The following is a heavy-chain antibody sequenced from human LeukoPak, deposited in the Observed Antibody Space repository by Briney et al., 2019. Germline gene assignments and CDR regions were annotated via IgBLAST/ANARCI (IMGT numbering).Heavy chain of an antibody. D-gene: IGHD3-16*01. Sequence: PGGSLRLSCAASGFIFSNYSMGWVRQAPGKGLEWVSGISGSGDTAYYADSVKGRFTISRDNSKNTLYLQMTSLRVEDTAIYYCAKDLIGVMPDYFDYWGQGTLVTVSS. V-gene: IGHV3-23*01. CDR1: GFIFSNYS. J-gene: IGHJ4*02. CDR2: ISGSGDTA. CDR3: AKDLIGVMPDYFDY.